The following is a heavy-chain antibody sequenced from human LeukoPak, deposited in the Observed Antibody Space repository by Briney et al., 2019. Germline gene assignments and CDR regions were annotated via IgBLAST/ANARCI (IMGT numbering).Heavy chain of an antibody. V-gene: IGHV3-64*01. CDR3: ARGSRLGDYYDSSGYSG. D-gene: IGHD3-22*01. CDR2: ISSNGGST. J-gene: IGHJ4*02. CDR1: RFTFSSYA. Sequence: PGGSLRLSWAAYRFTFSSYAMHWVRQAPGKGLEYVSTISSNGGSTYYAYSVKGRFIISRDYSKNTLYLQMGSLRAEDMAVYYCARGSRLGDYYDSSGYSGWGQGTLVTVSS.